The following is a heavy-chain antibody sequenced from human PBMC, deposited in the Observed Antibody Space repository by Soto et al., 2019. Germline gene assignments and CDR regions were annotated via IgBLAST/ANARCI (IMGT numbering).Heavy chain of an antibody. V-gene: IGHV4-34*01. J-gene: IGHJ6*02. Sequence: QVQLQQWGAGLLKPSETLSLTCAVYGGSFRGYYWSWIRQPPGKGLEWIGEINHRGSTNYNPSVNSRVTISVDTSKTQFSLKLNSVTAADTAVYYCARGSRVKIPAASGRDYYYHGLDVWGQGTAVTVSS. D-gene: IGHD6-25*01. CDR1: GGSFRGYY. CDR2: INHRGST. CDR3: ARGSRVKIPAASGRDYYYHGLDV.